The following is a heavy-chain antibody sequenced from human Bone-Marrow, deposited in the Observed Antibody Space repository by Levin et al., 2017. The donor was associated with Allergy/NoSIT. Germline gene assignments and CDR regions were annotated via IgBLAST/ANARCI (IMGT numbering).Heavy chain of an antibody. CDR3: TRDSAGNYFDP. D-gene: IGHD3-10*01. Sequence: SETLSLTCTVSGDSISSGGYYLTWIRQHPAKGLEWIGYVHYSGSTYYNPSLKSRVTISVDTSQSQFSLKLRSVTAADTAVYYCTRDSAGNYFDPWGQGTLVTVSS. J-gene: IGHJ4*02. CDR1: GDSISSGGYY. V-gene: IGHV4-31*03. CDR2: VHYSGST.